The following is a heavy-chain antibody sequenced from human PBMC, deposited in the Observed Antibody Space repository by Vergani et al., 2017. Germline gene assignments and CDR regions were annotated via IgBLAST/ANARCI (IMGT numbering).Heavy chain of an antibody. CDR3: AGERCATYYYYYGMDV. CDR2: ISSSSITI. CDR1: GFTFSSYS. J-gene: IGHJ6*02. Sequence: EVQLVESGGGLVQPGGSLRLSCAASGFTFSSYSMNWVRQAPGKGLEWVSYISSSSITIYYTDSVKGRFTISRDNAKNSLYLQMNSLRDEDTAVYYCAGERCATYYYYYGMDVWGQGTTATASS. D-gene: IGHD2-8*01. V-gene: IGHV3-48*02.